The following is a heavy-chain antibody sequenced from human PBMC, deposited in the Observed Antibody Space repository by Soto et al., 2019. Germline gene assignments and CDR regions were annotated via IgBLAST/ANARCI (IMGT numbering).Heavy chain of an antibody. J-gene: IGHJ6*02. CDR1: GGTFSSYA. CDR2: IIPIFGTA. CDR3: ARGYSSSWTSYYYYYYGMDV. V-gene: IGHV1-69*13. D-gene: IGHD6-13*01. Sequence: ASVKVSCKASGGTFSSYAISWVRQAPGQGLEWMGGIIPIFGTANYAQKFQGRVTITADESTSTAYMELSSLRSEDTAVYYCARGYSSSWTSYYYYYYGMDVWGQGTTVTGSS.